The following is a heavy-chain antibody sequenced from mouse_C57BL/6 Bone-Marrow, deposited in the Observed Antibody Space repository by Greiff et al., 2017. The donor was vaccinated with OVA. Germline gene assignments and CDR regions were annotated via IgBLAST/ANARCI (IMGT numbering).Heavy chain of an antibody. J-gene: IGHJ1*03. V-gene: IGHV14-4*01. Sequence: VQLQQSGAELVRPGASVKLSCTASGFNFKDDYMHWVKQRPDQGLEWIGWIDPENGDTEYASKFQGKATITADTSSNTAYLQLSSLTSEDTAVYYCTTDWYFDVWGTGTTVTVSS. CDR1: GFNFKDDY. CDR3: TTDWYFDV. CDR2: IDPENGDT.